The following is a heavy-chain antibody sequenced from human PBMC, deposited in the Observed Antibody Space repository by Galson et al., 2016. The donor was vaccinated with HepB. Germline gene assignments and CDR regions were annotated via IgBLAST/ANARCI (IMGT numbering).Heavy chain of an antibody. V-gene: IGHV1-18*01. D-gene: IGHD3-10*01. CDR1: GYSFTSHS. CDR2: ITTYSGDT. Sequence: SGYSFTSHSISWVRQAPGQGLEWMGYITTYSGDTYYAPNLQGRVTMTTDTSTRTAYMELGSLRSDDTAVYYCARDRDNYGSGSDYWGQGTLVTVSS. J-gene: IGHJ4*02. CDR3: ARDRDNYGSGSDY.